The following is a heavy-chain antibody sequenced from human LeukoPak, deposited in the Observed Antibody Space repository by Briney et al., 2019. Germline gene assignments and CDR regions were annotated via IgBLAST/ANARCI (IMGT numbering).Heavy chain of an antibody. D-gene: IGHD7-27*01. V-gene: IGHV4-30-2*01. CDR2: IYHSGST. J-gene: IGHJ3*02. Sequence: PSQTLSLTCAVSGGSISSGGYSWSWIRQPPGKGLEWIGYIYHSGSTYYNPSPKSRVTISVDRSKNQFSLKLSSVTAADTAVYYCARDGQLGISAFDIRGQGTMVTVSS. CDR1: GGSISSGGYS. CDR3: ARDGQLGISAFDI.